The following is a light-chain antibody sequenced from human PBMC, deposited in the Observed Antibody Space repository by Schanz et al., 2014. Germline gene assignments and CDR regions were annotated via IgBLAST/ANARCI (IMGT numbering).Light chain of an antibody. CDR3: SSYAGSNKQGV. CDR2: EVS. Sequence: SALTQPPSASGSPGQSVTISCTGTSSDVGAYNYVSWYQQHPGKAPKLMIYEVSQRPSGVPDRFSGSKSGNTASLTVSGLQAEDEADYYCSSYAGSNKQGVFGGGTKLTVL. J-gene: IGLJ3*02. V-gene: IGLV2-8*01. CDR1: SSDVGAYNY.